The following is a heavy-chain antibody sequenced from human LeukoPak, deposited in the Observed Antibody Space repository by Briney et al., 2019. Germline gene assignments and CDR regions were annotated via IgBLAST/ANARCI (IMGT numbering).Heavy chain of an antibody. CDR1: GGSISSYY. CDR2: IYYSGST. J-gene: IGHJ4*02. CDR3: ARGGGNSAFDY. Sequence: PSETLSLTCTVSGGSISSYYWSWIRQPPGKGLEWIGYIYYSGSTNYNPSLKSRVTISVDTSKNQFSLKLSSVTAADTAVYHCARGGGNSAFDYWGQGTLVTVSS. D-gene: IGHD4-23*01. V-gene: IGHV4-59*01.